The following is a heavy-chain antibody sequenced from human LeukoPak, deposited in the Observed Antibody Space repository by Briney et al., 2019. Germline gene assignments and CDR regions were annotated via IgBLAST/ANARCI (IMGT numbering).Heavy chain of an antibody. V-gene: IGHV3-74*01. CDR2: TNLHGTTV. J-gene: IGHJ4*02. D-gene: IGHD3-16*01. CDR1: GVSFSNYW. Sequence: QAGGSLRLSCAVSGVSFSNYWMHWVRQAPGKGLVWVARTNLHGTTVDYADSVKGRFTISRDNAKNTLFLQMNSLRAEDTAVYYCASAYTYVRLGDHWGQGTLVTVSP. CDR3: ASAYTYVRLGDH.